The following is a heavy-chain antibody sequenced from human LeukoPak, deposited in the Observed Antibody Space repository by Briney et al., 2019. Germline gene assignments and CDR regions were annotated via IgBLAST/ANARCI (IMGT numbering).Heavy chain of an antibody. V-gene: IGHV3-23*01. CDR3: AKANWGSVDYFDY. D-gene: IGHD7-27*01. Sequence: GGSLRLSCAASGFTFSGYAMSWVRQAPGKGLEWVSIISGSGGSTFYADSVKGRFTISRDNSKNTLYLQMNSLRAEDTAVYYCAKANWGSVDYFDYWGRGTLVTVSS. J-gene: IGHJ4*02. CDR1: GFTFSGYA. CDR2: ISGSGGST.